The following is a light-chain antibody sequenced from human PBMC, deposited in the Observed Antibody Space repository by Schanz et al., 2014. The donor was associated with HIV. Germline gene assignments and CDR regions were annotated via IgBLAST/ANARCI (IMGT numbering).Light chain of an antibody. V-gene: IGLV2-14*02. J-gene: IGLJ2*01. CDR2: EGS. CDR1: TSDVGSYNL. CDR3: TSYTTNRTVA. Sequence: QSALTQPASVSGSPGQSITISCTGTTSDVGSYNLVSWYQQHPGKAPKLMIYEGSKRPSGVSDRFSGSKYGNTASLTISGLQAEDEADYYCTSYTTNRTVAFGGGTKVTVL.